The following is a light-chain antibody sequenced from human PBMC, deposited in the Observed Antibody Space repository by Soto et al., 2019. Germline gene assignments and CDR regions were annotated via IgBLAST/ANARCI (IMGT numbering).Light chain of an antibody. Sequence: EIVLTQSPGTLSLSPGERATLSCRASESVSSNYVAWYQQKPGQAPRLLIHDASSRASGIPDRFSGSGSGTDFTLTISRLGPEDFAVYYCQQYGSSPTFCQGTKVDIK. V-gene: IGKV3-20*01. CDR3: QQYGSSPT. CDR2: DAS. CDR1: ESVSSNY. J-gene: IGKJ1*01.